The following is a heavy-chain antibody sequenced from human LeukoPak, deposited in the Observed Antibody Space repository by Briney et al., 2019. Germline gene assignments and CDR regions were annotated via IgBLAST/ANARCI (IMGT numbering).Heavy chain of an antibody. CDR3: AREEHSRTVTGVFITADH. CDR2: IIPIFGTA. CDR1: GGTFSSYA. V-gene: IGHV1-69*01. D-gene: IGHD6-19*01. Sequence: SVKVSCKASGGTFSSYAISWVRQAPGQGLEWMGGIIPIFGTANYAQKFQGRVTITADESTSTAYMELSSLRSEDTAVYYCAREEHSRTVTGVFITADHWGQGALVIVSS. J-gene: IGHJ4*02.